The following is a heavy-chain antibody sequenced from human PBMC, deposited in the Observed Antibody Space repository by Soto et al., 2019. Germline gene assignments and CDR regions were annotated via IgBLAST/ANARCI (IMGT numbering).Heavy chain of an antibody. Sequence: EVQLVESGGGLVKPGGSLRLSCAASGFTFSSYSMNWVRQAPGKGLEWVSSISSSSSYIYYADSVKGRFTISRDNAKNSLYLQMNSLRAEDTAVYYCARDPLGAVAVFGWFDPWGQGTLVTVSS. D-gene: IGHD6-19*01. CDR1: GFTFSSYS. CDR2: ISSSSSYI. V-gene: IGHV3-21*01. J-gene: IGHJ5*02. CDR3: ARDPLGAVAVFGWFDP.